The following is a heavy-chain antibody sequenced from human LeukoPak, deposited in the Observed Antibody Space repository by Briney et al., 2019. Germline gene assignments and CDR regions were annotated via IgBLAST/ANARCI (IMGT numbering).Heavy chain of an antibody. CDR3: ATPYCSGGSCYSRASPAEGFDI. Sequence: PSETLSLTCAVSGGSISSGGYSWSWIRQPPGKGLEWIGYIYYSGSTYYNPSLKSRVTISVDTSKNQFSLKLSSVTAADTAVYYCATPYCSGGSCYSRASPAEGFDIWGQGTMVTVSS. J-gene: IGHJ3*02. CDR1: GGSISSGGYS. V-gene: IGHV4-30-4*07. D-gene: IGHD2-15*01. CDR2: IYYSGST.